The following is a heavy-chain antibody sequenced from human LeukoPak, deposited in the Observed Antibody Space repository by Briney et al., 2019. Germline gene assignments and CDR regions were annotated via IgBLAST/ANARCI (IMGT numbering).Heavy chain of an antibody. CDR1: KITFSTDG. D-gene: IGHD4-17*01. Sequence: VGSLRLSCVDSKITFSTDGMSWVRQAPEKGLEWVSCISSSSSSISNAYSVKGRFTFSRANAKNSSLLQINIPTAEYTSVYYFTRGYLTGTTYAWGPRTLVTVSS. CDR2: ISSSSSSI. CDR3: TRGYLTGTTYA. V-gene: IGHV3-48*04. J-gene: IGHJ5*02.